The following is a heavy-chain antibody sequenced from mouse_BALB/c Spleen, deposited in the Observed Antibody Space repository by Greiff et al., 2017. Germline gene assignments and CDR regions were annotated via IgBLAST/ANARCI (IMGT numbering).Heavy chain of an antibody. CDR2: IRNKANGYTT. D-gene: IGHD2-14*01. CDR1: GFTFTDYY. V-gene: IGHV7-3*02. Sequence: EVQLQESGGGLVQPGGSLRLSCATSGFTFTDYYMSWVRQPPGKALEWLGFIRNKANGYTTEYSASVKGRFTISRDNSQSILYLQMNTLRAEDSATYYCARGRYDLDYWGQGTTLTVSS. CDR3: ARGRYDLDY. J-gene: IGHJ2*01.